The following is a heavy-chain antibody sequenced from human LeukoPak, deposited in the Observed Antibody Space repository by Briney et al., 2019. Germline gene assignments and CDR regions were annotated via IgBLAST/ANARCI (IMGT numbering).Heavy chain of an antibody. CDR2: INHSGST. CDR1: GFTFSSYA. Sequence: GSLRLSCAASGFTFSSYAMHWVRQPPGKGLEWIGEINHSGSTNYNPSLKSRVTISVDTSKNQFSLKLSSVTAADTAVYYCARELEFPFDYWGQGTLVTVSS. CDR3: ARELEFPFDY. V-gene: IGHV4-34*01. D-gene: IGHD6-6*01. J-gene: IGHJ4*02.